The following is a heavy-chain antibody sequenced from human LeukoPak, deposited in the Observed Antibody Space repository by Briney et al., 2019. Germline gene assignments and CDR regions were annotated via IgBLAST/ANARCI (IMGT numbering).Heavy chain of an antibody. J-gene: IGHJ5*02. Sequence: SETLSLTCTVSGGSISSSSYYWGWIRQPPGKGLEWIGSIYYSGSTYYNPSLKSRVTISVDTSKNQFSLKLSSVTAADTAVYYCARGQKRQWLFPFDPWGQGTLVTVSS. D-gene: IGHD6-19*01. CDR3: ARGQKRQWLFPFDP. V-gene: IGHV4-39*07. CDR2: IYYSGST. CDR1: GGSISSSSYY.